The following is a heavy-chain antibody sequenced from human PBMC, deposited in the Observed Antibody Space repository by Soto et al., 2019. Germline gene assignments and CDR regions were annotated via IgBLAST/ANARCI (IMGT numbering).Heavy chain of an antibody. Sequence: QITLKESGPTLVKPTQTLTLTCTFSGFSLSTNGVGVGWIRQPPGKALEWLALIYWDDDKRFSPSLKSSLTITKDTSKQQVVFTMTNIAPVDTATYYCARLHPFYYFAFWGQGTLVTVSS. CDR1: GFSLSTNGVG. J-gene: IGHJ4*02. D-gene: IGHD2-15*01. V-gene: IGHV2-5*02. CDR2: IYWDDDK. CDR3: ARLHPFYYFAF.